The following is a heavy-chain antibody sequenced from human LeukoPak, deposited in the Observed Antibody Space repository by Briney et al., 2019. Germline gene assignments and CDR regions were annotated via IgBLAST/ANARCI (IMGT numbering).Heavy chain of an antibody. Sequence: GGSLRLSCAASGFTFSSYAMHWVRQAPGKGLEWVAVISYDGSNKYYADSVKGRFTISRDNSKNTLYLQMNSLRAEDTAVYYCAKETVKSSGWPSYYYYYGMDVWGQGTTVTVSS. J-gene: IGHJ6*02. D-gene: IGHD6-19*01. CDR3: AKETVKSSGWPSYYYYYGMDV. CDR2: ISYDGSNK. CDR1: GFTFSSYA. V-gene: IGHV3-30-3*01.